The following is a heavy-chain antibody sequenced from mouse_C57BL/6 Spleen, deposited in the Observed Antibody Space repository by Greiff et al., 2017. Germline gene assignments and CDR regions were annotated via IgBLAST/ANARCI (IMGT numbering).Heavy chain of an antibody. J-gene: IGHJ2*01. CDR3: ARRGIYYGNYEGFDY. CDR2: IYPGSGST. CDR1: GYTFTSYW. D-gene: IGHD2-1*01. V-gene: IGHV1-55*01. Sequence: QVQLKQPGAELVKPGASVKMSCKASGYTFTSYWITWVKQRPGQGLEWIGDIYPGSGSTNYNEKFKSKATLTVDTSSSTAYMPLSSLTSEDSAVYYCARRGIYYGNYEGFDYWGQGTTLTVSS.